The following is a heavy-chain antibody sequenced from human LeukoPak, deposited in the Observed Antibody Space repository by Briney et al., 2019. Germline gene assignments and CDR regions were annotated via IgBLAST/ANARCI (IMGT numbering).Heavy chain of an antibody. J-gene: IGHJ3*02. Sequence: PGGSLRLSCVASGFTFSSYWMTWVRQAPGKGLEWLANIKEDGSIQYYLDSVRGRFTISRDNAKTSVYLQMNSLRAEDTAVYYCAKAVSGDDAFDIWGQGTMVTVSS. CDR3: AKAVSGDDAFDI. D-gene: IGHD3-16*01. CDR2: IKEDGSIQ. V-gene: IGHV3-7*03. CDR1: GFTFSSYW.